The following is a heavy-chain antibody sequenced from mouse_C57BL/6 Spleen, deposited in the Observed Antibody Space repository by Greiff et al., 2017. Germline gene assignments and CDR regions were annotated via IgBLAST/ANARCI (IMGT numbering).Heavy chain of an antibody. Sequence: VQLQQSGTVLARPGASVKMSCKTSGYTFTSYWMHWVKQRPGQGLEWIGALYPGNSDTSYNQKFKGKAKLTAVTSASTAYMELRSLTNEDSAVYYCTGSNYEGYAMDYWGQGTSVTVSS. V-gene: IGHV1-5*01. CDR2: LYPGNSDT. J-gene: IGHJ4*01. CDR1: GYTFTSYW. D-gene: IGHD2-5*01. CDR3: TGSNYEGYAMDY.